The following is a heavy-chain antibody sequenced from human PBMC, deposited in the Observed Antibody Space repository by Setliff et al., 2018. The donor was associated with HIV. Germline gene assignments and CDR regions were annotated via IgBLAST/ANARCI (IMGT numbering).Heavy chain of an antibody. CDR3: VADPSISMVRGLILGSTFDI. J-gene: IGHJ3*02. Sequence: SVKVSCKASGFTFTDSAVQWVRQTRGQRLEWIGWIVVGGGNTNYAQQFQGRVTITRDMSTSTAYMELSSLRSEDTAVYYCVADPSISMVRGLILGSTFDIWGQGTMVTVSS. V-gene: IGHV1-58*01. CDR2: IVVGGGNT. D-gene: IGHD3-10*01. CDR1: GFTFTDSA.